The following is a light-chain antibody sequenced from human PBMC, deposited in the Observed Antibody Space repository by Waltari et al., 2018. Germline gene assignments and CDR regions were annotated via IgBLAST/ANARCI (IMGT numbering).Light chain of an antibody. CDR2: GNS. CDR1: SPTTGAGYD. V-gene: IGLV1-40*01. Sequence: QSVLTQPPSVSGAPGQRVTIPCTGSSPTTGAGYDVPWYQQLPGTAPKLLIYGNSNRPSGVPDRFSGSKSGTSASLAITGLQAEDEADYYCQSYDSSLSGSVFGGGTKLTVL. CDR3: QSYDSSLSGSV. J-gene: IGLJ2*01.